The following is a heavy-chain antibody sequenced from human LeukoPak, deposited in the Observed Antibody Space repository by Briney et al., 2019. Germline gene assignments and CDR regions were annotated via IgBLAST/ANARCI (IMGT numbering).Heavy chain of an antibody. Sequence: GGSLRLSCAASGFTFSTYAMSWVRQAPGEGLEWLSTIGGGGRDTFYADSAKGRFTVSRDNSKNTLYLQMSSLRAEDTAVYFCAKNRGANYYNYYMDVWGKGTTVTVSS. CDR2: IGGGGRDT. D-gene: IGHD4/OR15-4a*01. CDR1: GFTFSTYA. J-gene: IGHJ6*03. CDR3: AKNRGANYYNYYMDV. V-gene: IGHV3-23*01.